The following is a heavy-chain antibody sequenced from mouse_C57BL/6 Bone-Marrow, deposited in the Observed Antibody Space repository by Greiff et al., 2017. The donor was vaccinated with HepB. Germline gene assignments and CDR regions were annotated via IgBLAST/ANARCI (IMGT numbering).Heavy chain of an antibody. V-gene: IGHV1-19*01. CDR2: INPYNVGT. CDR1: GYTFTDYY. D-gene: IGHD2-3*01. CDR3: ARDGYFYYFDY. Sequence: VQLQQSGPVLVKPGASVKMSCKASGYTFTDYYMNWVKQSHGKSLEWIGVINPYNVGTSYNQKFKGKATLTVDKSSSTAYMELNSLTSEDSAVYYCARDGYFYYFDYWGQGTTLTVSS. J-gene: IGHJ2*01.